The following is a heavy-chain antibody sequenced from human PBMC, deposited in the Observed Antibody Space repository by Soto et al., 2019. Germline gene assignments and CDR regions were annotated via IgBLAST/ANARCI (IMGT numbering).Heavy chain of an antibody. D-gene: IGHD1-26*01. V-gene: IGHV3-9*01. CDR1: GFTFDDYA. J-gene: IGHJ6*02. Sequence: EVQLVESGGGLVQPGRSPRLSCAASGFTFDDYAMHWVRQAPGKGLEWVSGISWNSGSIGYADSVKGRFTISRDNAKNSLYLQMNSLRAEDTALYYCAKDRGGSYDYYYYGMDVWGQGTTVTVSS. CDR2: ISWNSGSI. CDR3: AKDRGGSYDYYYYGMDV.